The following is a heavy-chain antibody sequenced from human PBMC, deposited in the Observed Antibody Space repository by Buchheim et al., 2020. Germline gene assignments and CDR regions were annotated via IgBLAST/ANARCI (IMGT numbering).Heavy chain of an antibody. Sequence: QLQLQESGPGLVKPSETLSLTCIVSGGSIGSSSYYWGWIRQPPGKGLEWIGCIYYSGGTYYNPSLKSRVTISEDTSKSQFYLKLSSVTAADTAVYYCVGSASRDYWGQGTL. CDR3: VGSASRDY. V-gene: IGHV4-39*01. CDR1: GGSIGSSSYY. CDR2: IYYSGGT. J-gene: IGHJ4*02.